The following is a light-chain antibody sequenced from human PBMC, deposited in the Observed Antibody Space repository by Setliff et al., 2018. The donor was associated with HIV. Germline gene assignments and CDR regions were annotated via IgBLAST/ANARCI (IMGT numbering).Light chain of an antibody. CDR2: WAS. CDR3: QQYSSTLALT. Sequence: DIVMTQSPDSLAVSLGERATISCKSSQGVLNGSNNKHSLAWYQQKPGQPPKLLIYWASSRESGVPGRFSGSGSGTDFTLTINGLQAEDVAVYYCQQYSSTLALTFGGGTKVDIK. CDR1: QGVLNGSNNKHS. V-gene: IGKV4-1*01. J-gene: IGKJ4*01.